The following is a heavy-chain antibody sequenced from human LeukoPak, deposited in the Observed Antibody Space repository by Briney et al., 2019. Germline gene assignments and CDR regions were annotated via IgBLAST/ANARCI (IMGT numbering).Heavy chain of an antibody. Sequence: PSESLSLTCTVSGGSISSYYRSWVRQPPGKGLEWIGYIYYSGSTNYNPSLTSRVTISVDTSKNQFSLKLSSVTAADTAVYYCARLPYSSSSFDYWGQGTLVTVSS. D-gene: IGHD6-6*01. CDR3: ARLPYSSSSFDY. J-gene: IGHJ4*02. V-gene: IGHV4-59*08. CDR1: GGSISSYY. CDR2: IYYSGST.